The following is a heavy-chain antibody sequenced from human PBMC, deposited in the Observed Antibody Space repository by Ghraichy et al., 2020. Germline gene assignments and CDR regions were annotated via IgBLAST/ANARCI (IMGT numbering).Heavy chain of an antibody. V-gene: IGHV3-7*03. CDR1: GFTFSDYY. D-gene: IGHD3-22*01. Sequence: GESLNISCAASGFTFSDYYMTWVRQAPGRGLEWLANIKQDGGKEYYVDSVKGRFTISRDNAKNLLYLQMNGLRGEDTAVYFCARGENYYDSSRFLDYWGQGTLVTVAS. CDR2: IKQDGGKE. J-gene: IGHJ4*02. CDR3: ARGENYYDSSRFLDY.